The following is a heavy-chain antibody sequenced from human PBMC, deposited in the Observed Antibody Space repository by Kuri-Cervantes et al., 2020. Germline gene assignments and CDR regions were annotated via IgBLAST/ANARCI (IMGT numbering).Heavy chain of an antibody. CDR2: ISAYNGNT. V-gene: IGHV1-18*01. CDR1: GYTFTSYA. J-gene: IGHJ6*03. Sequence: ASVKVSCKASGYTFTSYAMNWVRQAPGQGLEWMGWISAYNGNTNYAQKLQGRVTMTTDTSTSTAYMELRSLRSDDTAVYYCARDVNWNYYGYYYYYMDVWGKGTTVTVSS. CDR3: ARDVNWNYYGYYYYYMDV. D-gene: IGHD1-7*01.